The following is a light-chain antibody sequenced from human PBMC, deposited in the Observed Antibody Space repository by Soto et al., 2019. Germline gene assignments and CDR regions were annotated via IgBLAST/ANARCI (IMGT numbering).Light chain of an antibody. J-gene: IGLJ2*01. V-gene: IGLV1-44*01. Sequence: QSVLTQPPSASGTPGQRVTISCSGSSSNIGSNTVNWYQQLPGTAPKVLIQSNNQRPSGVPDRFSGSKSGTSASLAISGLQSEDEADYYCAAWDDSLNGPVFGGGTKLTVL. CDR1: SSNIGSNT. CDR2: SNN. CDR3: AAWDDSLNGPV.